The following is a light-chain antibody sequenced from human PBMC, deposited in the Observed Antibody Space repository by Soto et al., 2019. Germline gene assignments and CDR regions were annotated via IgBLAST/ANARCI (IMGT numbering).Light chain of an antibody. J-gene: IGKJ1*01. Sequence: EIVLTQSPDTLSLSPGERATLSCRASQSISSTYLAWYQQKPGQAPRPLISAASNRATGTPDRFSGSGSGTDFTRTISRLEPEDFAVYYCQQYGSSRWTFGQGTKVEVK. CDR1: QSISSTY. CDR2: AAS. V-gene: IGKV3-20*01. CDR3: QQYGSSRWT.